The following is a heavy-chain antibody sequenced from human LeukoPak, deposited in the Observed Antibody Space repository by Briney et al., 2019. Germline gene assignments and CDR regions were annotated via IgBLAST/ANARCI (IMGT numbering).Heavy chain of an antibody. CDR3: ARISRNVFDY. Sequence: SGPGLSKPTQPLTLTGTFSGFSLTTSGMCVSWIRQPPGKALEWLARSDWDDDKYYSTSLKTRLTISKDTSKNQVVLTMTNMDPVDTATYYCARISRNVFDYWGQGSLVTVSS. V-gene: IGHV2-70*11. CDR1: GFSLTTSGMC. J-gene: IGHJ4*02. CDR2: SDWDDDK. D-gene: IGHD6-13*01.